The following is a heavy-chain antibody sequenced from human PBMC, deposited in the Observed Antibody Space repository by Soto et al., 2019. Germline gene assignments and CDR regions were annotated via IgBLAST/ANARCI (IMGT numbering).Heavy chain of an antibody. CDR1: VYTFTSYD. V-gene: IGHV1-8*01. D-gene: IGHD6-19*01. Sequence: XSVKTSSEASVYTFTSYDINWVRQATGQWLEWMGWMNPNSGNTGYAQKFQGRVTMTRNTSISTAYMELSSLRSEDTAVYYCARGEYSSGTSYYYYGMDVWGQGSTVTVSS. CDR2: MNPNSGNT. CDR3: ARGEYSSGTSYYYYGMDV. J-gene: IGHJ6*02.